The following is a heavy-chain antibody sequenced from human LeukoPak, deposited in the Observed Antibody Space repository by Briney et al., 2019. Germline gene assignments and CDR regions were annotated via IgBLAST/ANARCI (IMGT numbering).Heavy chain of an antibody. D-gene: IGHD3-22*01. J-gene: IGHJ4*02. CDR2: IRCDGSNK. CDR3: AKDNSPKYYYDSSGYSYFDY. CDR1: GFTFSSYG. V-gene: IGHV3-30*02. Sequence: GGSLRLSCAASGFTFSSYGMHWVRQAPGKGLEWVAFIRCDGSNKYYADSVKGRFTISRDNSKNTLYLQMNSLRAEDTAVYYCAKDNSPKYYYDSSGYSYFDYWGQGTLVTVSS.